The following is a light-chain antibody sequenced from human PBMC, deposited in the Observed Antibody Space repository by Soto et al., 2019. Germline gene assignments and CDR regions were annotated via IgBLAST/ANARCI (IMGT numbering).Light chain of an antibody. CDR1: QSVSSN. CDR3: QQYNNWRT. V-gene: IGKV3-15*01. CDR2: ATS. Sequence: EVVLTQSPGTLSLSPGERATLSCRASQSVSSNVAWYQQKPGQAPRLLIYATSTRAIGIPPRFSGSGSGTEFTLTISRLKSEDFAVYYCQQYNNWRTFGQGTKVEI. J-gene: IGKJ1*01.